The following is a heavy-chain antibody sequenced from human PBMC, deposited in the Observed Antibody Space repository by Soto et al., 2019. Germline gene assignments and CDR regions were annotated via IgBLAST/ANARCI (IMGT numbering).Heavy chain of an antibody. J-gene: IGHJ4*02. CDR1: GGSISSVNHY. V-gene: IGHV4-31*02. CDR3: AREVAGTGAFDY. Sequence: QVQLEQPGPGLVKPSQPLSLTCNISGGSISSVNHYWSWIRQSPGEGLEWIGYIFDRGTTHYNPSLKGRVTISGDTSQSQFSLTIHSVTVADTAVYYCAREVAGTGAFDYWGQGTLVTVSS. D-gene: IGHD2-8*02. CDR2: IFDRGTT.